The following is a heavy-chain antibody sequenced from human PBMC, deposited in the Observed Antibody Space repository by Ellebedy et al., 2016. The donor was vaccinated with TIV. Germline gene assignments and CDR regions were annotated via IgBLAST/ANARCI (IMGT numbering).Heavy chain of an antibody. V-gene: IGHV3-33*08. D-gene: IGHD3-10*01. CDR3: ARDYFGSTTYYNPAY. Sequence: GESLKISCAASGFTFSTYWMSWVRQAPGKGLEWVAVILYDESNTYYADSVKGRFTISRDSSKNTLFLQMNSLRVEDTAVYYCARDYFGSTTYYNPAYWGQGTLVTVSS. CDR2: ILYDESNT. CDR1: GFTFSTYW. J-gene: IGHJ4*02.